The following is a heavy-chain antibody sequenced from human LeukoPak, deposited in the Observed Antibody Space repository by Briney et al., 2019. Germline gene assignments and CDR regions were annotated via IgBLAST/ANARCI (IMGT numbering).Heavy chain of an antibody. CDR2: IRYDGSNE. Sequence: GGTLRLSCAASGFTFSSYGMSWVRQAPGKGLEWVSFIRYDGSNEYHADSVRGRFTISRDNSKNSLYLQMNSLRAEDTAVYYCARDYGSGWYDYYYYYYMDVWGKGTTVTISS. V-gene: IGHV3-30*02. D-gene: IGHD6-19*01. CDR1: GFTFSSYG. CDR3: ARDYGSGWYDYYYYYYMDV. J-gene: IGHJ6*03.